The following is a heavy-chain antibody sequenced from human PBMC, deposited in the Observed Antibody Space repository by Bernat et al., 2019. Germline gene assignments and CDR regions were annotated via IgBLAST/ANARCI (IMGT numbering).Heavy chain of an antibody. CDR1: GFTFSSYA. Sequence: QVQLVESGGGVVQPGRSLRLSCAASGFTFSSYAMHWVRQAQGKGLEWVAVISYDGSNKYYADSVKGRFTISRDNSKNTLYLQMNSLRAEDTAVYYCASYGSGAHFDYWGQGTLVTVSS. D-gene: IGHD6-25*01. CDR3: ASYGSGAHFDY. CDR2: ISYDGSNK. V-gene: IGHV3-30-3*01. J-gene: IGHJ4*02.